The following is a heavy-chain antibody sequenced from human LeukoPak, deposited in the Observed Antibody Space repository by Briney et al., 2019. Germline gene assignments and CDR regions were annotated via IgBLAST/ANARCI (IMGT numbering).Heavy chain of an antibody. CDR2: IIPIFGTA. CDR1: GGTFSSYA. CDR3: ARDAYCSGGSCYHHEYYYYMDV. D-gene: IGHD2-15*01. V-gene: IGHV1-69*05. J-gene: IGHJ6*03. Sequence: SVKVSCKASGGTFSSYAISWMRQAPGQGLEWMGGIIPIFGTANYAQKFQGRVTITTDESTSTAYMEPSSLRSEDTAVYYCARDAYCSGGSCYHHEYYYYMDVWGKGTTVTVSS.